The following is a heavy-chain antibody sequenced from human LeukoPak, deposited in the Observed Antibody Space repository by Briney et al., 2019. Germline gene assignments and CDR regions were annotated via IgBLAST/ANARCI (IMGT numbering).Heavy chain of an antibody. Sequence: VASVKVSCKASGYTFTDYYVHWIRQAPGQGLEWMGLINSNTGGTYVAKKFQGRVTMTRDTSIITAYMELSRLTSDDTTVYYCARGWQINSSGGFVDPWGQGTLVTVSS. V-gene: IGHV1-2*02. D-gene: IGHD6-6*01. CDR1: GYTFTDYY. CDR2: INSNTGGT. J-gene: IGHJ5*02. CDR3: ARGWQINSSGGFVDP.